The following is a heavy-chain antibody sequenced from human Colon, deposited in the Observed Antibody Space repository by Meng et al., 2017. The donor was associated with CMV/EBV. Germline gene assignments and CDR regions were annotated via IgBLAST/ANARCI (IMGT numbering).Heavy chain of an antibody. V-gene: IGHV5-51*01. D-gene: IGHD3-16*01. CDR3: ARHYDASWFGY. J-gene: IGHJ4*02. CDR1: GYTFGAHW. Sequence: KVSCRTSGYTFGAHWIGWVRQMPGEDLQWMGMIHCGDSRTIYSPLFEGQVTLSVDKSINTAYLQWTRLQTSDSGMYYCARHYDASWFGYWGQGTQVTVSS. CDR2: IHCGDSRT.